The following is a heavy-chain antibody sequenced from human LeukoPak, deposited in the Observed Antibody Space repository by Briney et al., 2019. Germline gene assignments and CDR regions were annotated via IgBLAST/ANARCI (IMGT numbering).Heavy chain of an antibody. D-gene: IGHD4-23*01. CDR1: GFTFSSHA. V-gene: IGHV3-23*01. Sequence: GGSLRLSCAASGFTFSSHAMRWVRQAPGEGLEWCSAISGSGGRTYYADSVKGRSTISRDNSKNTLYLQMNSVRDDDTAVYYCAKFGGPHFDYWGQGTMVTVSS. CDR2: ISGSGGRT. CDR3: AKFGGPHFDY. J-gene: IGHJ4*02.